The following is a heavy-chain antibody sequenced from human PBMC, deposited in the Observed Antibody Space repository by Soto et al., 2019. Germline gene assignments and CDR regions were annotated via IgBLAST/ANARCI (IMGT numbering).Heavy chain of an antibody. CDR1: GFTFSTYT. CDR2: ISIGSSYI. CDR3: ARDILSGGAYPDS. V-gene: IGHV3-21*01. Sequence: GGSLSLSCAASGFTFSTYTMNWVRQAPGKGLEWISSISIGSSYIYYAGSVKGRFTISRDNAKNSLFLQMNSLRADDTAVYYCARDILSGGAYPDSWGQGTKVTVSS. J-gene: IGHJ5*01. D-gene: IGHD3-10*01.